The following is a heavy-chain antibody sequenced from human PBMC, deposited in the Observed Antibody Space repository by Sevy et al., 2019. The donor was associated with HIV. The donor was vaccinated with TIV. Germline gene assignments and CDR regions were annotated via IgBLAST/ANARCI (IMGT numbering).Heavy chain of an antibody. V-gene: IGHV1-69*13. CDR1: GGTFSSYA. Sequence: ASVKVSCKASGGTFSSYAISWVRQAPGQGLEWMGGIIPIFGTANYAQKFQGRVTITADESTSTAYMELSSLRSEDTAVYYCARGEGSSSWPFYYYYYMDVSGKRTAVTVSS. CDR3: ARGEGSSSWPFYYYYYMDV. J-gene: IGHJ6*03. CDR2: IIPIFGTA. D-gene: IGHD6-13*01.